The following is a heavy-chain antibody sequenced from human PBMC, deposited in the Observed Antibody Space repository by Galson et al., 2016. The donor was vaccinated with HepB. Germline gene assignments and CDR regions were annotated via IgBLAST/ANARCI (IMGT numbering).Heavy chain of an antibody. CDR2: IWYDGSYK. D-gene: IGHD2-2*02. CDR3: AREIPHMVHGGLDY. V-gene: IGHV3-33*01. J-gene: IGHJ4*02. Sequence: WVRQAPGKGLEWVAVIWYDGSYKYYADSVEGRFTISRDISENTVYLQMNSLRGEDTAVYYCAREIPHMVHGGLDYWGQGTLVTVSS.